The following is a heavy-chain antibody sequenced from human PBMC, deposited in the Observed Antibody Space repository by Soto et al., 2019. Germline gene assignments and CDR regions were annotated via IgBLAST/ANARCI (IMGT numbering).Heavy chain of an antibody. V-gene: IGHV3-23*01. CDR1: GFTFSRYA. CDR2: ISGSGGST. Sequence: GGSLRLSCAASGFTFSRYAMSWVRPAPGKGLEWVSTISGSGGSTYYADSVKGRFTISRDNSKNTLYLQMNSLRAEDTAVYYCAKDQYYDFWSGYYTGPSTNGYWGQGTLVTVSS. CDR3: AKDQYYDFWSGYYTGPSTNGY. D-gene: IGHD3-3*01. J-gene: IGHJ4*02.